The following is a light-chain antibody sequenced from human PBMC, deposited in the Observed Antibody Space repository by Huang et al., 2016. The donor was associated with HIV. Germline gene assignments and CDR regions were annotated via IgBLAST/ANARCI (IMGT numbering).Light chain of an antibody. Sequence: EIVLTQSPATLSLSPGERATLSCRASQNVHSFLVWYQHKPGQAPRLLMYDASNRATCIPARFRGSGSGTDFTLTITNLQSEDSAVYYCHQRSAWPLTFGGGTKVEI. CDR1: QNVHSF. CDR2: DAS. V-gene: IGKV3-11*01. CDR3: HQRSAWPLT. J-gene: IGKJ4*01.